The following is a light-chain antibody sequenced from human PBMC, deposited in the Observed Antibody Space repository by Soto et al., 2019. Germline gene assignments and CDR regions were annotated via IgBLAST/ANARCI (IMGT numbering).Light chain of an antibody. V-gene: IGLV2-23*01. CDR2: EGS. CDR3: CSYAGSSTYV. J-gene: IGLJ1*01. Sequence: QSVLTQPASVSGSPGQSSTISCTGTSSDVGTYNLVSWYQHHPGKAPKLMIYEGSKRPSGVSNRFSGSKSGNTASLTISGLQAEDEADYYCCSYAGSSTYVFGTGTQVTVL. CDR1: SSDVGTYNL.